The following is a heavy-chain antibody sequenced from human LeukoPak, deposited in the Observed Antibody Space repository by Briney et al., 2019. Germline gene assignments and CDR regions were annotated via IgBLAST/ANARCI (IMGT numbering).Heavy chain of an antibody. CDR1: GFTFSSFA. V-gene: IGHV3-23*01. D-gene: IGHD5-24*01. CDR2: ISGSGGST. Sequence: GGSLSLSCAVSGFTFSSFAMSWVSQAPGKGLEWVSAISGSGGSTYYADSVKGRFTISRNNSKNTLYLQMNRLRAEDTAAYYCAKDLKGRWLPPFGEYWGQGTLVTVSS. J-gene: IGHJ4*02. CDR3: AKDLKGRWLPPFGEY.